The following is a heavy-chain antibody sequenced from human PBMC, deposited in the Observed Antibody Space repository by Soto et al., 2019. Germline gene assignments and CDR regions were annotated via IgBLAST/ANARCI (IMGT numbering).Heavy chain of an antibody. CDR3: AKCAGTTSCRHFDY. V-gene: IGHV3-23*01. Sequence: GGSLRLSCAASGFTFSPYGMSWVRQAPGKGPEWVSVISGNSITTYYTDSVKGRFTISRDNYRNTLYFQLDSLRVEDTALYYCAKCAGTTSCRHFDYWGHGTLVTV. CDR2: ISGNSITT. D-gene: IGHD2-2*01. CDR1: GFTFSPYG. J-gene: IGHJ4*01.